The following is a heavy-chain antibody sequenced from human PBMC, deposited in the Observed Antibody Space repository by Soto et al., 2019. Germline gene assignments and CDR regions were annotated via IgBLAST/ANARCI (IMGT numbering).Heavy chain of an antibody. CDR1: GDSISSSNYF. V-gene: IGHV4-39*01. J-gene: IGHJ4*02. D-gene: IGHD3-10*01. Sequence: SETLSLTCTVSGDSISSSNYFWGWIRQPPGKGLEWIGTIFYSGSTYYNPSLKSRVTISVDTSKNQFSLKLTSVTAADSALYYGARRYGWLYFDYWGQGSLVTVSS. CDR2: IFYSGST. CDR3: ARRYGWLYFDY.